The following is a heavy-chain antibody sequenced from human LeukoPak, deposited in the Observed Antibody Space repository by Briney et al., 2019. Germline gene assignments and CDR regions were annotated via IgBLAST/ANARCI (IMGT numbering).Heavy chain of an antibody. CDR3: ARDQGNYYFYYMDV. CDR1: GGTFSSYA. J-gene: IGHJ6*03. V-gene: IGHV1-69*05. CDR2: IIPIFGTA. Sequence: SVKVSCKASGGTFSSYAISWVRQAPGQGLERMGGIIPIFGTANYAQKFQGRVTITTDESTSTAYMELSSLRSEDTAVYYCARDQGNYYFYYMDVWGKGTTVTVSS.